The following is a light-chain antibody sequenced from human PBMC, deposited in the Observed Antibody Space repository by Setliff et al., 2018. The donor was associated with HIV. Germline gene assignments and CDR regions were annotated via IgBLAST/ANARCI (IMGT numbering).Light chain of an antibody. V-gene: IGLV2-14*03. CDR3: SSYRSSSTLTV. Sequence: ALAQPASVSGSPGQSITISCTGTSSDVGGYNYVSWYQQHPGKAPKLMIYDVNNRPSGVSHRFSGSKSGNTASLTISGLQAEDEADYYCSSYRSSSTLTVCGGGTKVTVL. CDR1: SSDVGGYNY. CDR2: DVN. J-gene: IGLJ2*01.